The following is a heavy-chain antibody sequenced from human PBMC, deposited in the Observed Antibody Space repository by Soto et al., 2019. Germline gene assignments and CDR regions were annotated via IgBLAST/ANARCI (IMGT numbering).Heavy chain of an antibody. CDR1: GGSISSSSYY. D-gene: IGHD3-22*01. CDR2: IYYSGST. Sequence: SETLSLTCTVSGGSISSSSYYWGWIRQPPGKGLEWIGSIYYSGSTYYNPSLKNRVTISVDTSKNQFSLKLSSVTAADTVVYYCARYYDSSGYYRGYFDYWGQGTLVTVSS. J-gene: IGHJ4*02. CDR3: ARYYDSSGYYRGYFDY. V-gene: IGHV4-39*01.